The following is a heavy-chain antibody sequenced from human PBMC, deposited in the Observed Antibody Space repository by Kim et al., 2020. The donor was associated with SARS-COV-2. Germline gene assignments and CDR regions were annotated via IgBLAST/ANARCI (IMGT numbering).Heavy chain of an antibody. D-gene: IGHD1-26*01. CDR1: GFTFSNYW. V-gene: IGHV3-74*01. CDR3: GIRGNRQGVLRAS. Sequence: GGSLRLSCTASGFTFSNYWLHWVRQPPGKGLVWVSLINSDGTSTNNADSVKGRSTIQRTNAKNTPHLQMNSLRADDPAYYYVGIRGNRQGVLRASLGQGT. J-gene: IGHJ5*02. CDR2: INSDGTST.